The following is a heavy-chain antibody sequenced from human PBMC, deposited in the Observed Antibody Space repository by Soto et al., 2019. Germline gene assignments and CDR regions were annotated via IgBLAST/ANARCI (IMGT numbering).Heavy chain of an antibody. CDR2: ISSSSSYI. D-gene: IGHD3-10*01. J-gene: IGHJ4*02. Sequence: GGSLRLSCAASGFTFSSYSMNWVRQAPGKGLEWVSSISSSSSYIYYADSVKGRFTISRDNAKNSLYLQMNSLRAEDTAVYYCASPEAGSGSYYNPLDYWGQGTLVTVSS. CDR3: ASPEAGSGSYYNPLDY. V-gene: IGHV3-21*01. CDR1: GFTFSSYS.